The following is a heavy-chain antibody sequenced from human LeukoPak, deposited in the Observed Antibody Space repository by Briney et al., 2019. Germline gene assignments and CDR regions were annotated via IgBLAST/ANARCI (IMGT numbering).Heavy chain of an antibody. CDR1: GGTFSSYA. V-gene: IGHV1-69*13. CDR2: IIPIFGTA. J-gene: IGHJ3*02. D-gene: IGHD2-2*01. Sequence: SVKVSCKASGGTFSSYAISWVRQAPGQGLEWMGGIIPIFGTANYAQKFQDRVTITADESTSTAYMELSSLRSEDTAVYYCAGGYCSSTSCDAFDIWGQGTMVTVSS. CDR3: AGGYCSSTSCDAFDI.